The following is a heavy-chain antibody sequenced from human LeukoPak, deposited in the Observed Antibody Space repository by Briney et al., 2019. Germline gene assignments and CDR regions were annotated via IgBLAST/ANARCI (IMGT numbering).Heavy chain of an antibody. D-gene: IGHD4/OR15-4a*01. J-gene: IGHJ6*02. CDR3: ARDEVSIVLGLYYYYYGMDV. V-gene: IGHV3-30*04. CDR1: GFTFSSYA. Sequence: GRSLRLSCAASGFTFSSYAMHWVRQAPGKGLEWVAVISYDGSNKYYADSVKGRFTISRDNSKNTLYLQMNSLRAEDTAVYYCARDEVSIVLGLYYYYYGMDVWGQGTTVTVSS. CDR2: ISYDGSNK.